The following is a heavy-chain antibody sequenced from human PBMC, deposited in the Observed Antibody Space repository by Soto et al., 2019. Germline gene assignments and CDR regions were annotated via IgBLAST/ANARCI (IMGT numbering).Heavy chain of an antibody. CDR1: GGSISSYC. CDR3: ARDSGSWNFEY. D-gene: IGHD1-26*01. CDR2: IYYSGST. Sequence: PSETLSLTCTVSGGSISSYCWSWIRQPPGKGLEWIGYIYYSGSTNYNPSLKSRVTISVDTSKDQFSLKLSSVTAADTAVYYCARDSGSWNFEYWGQGTLATVSS. V-gene: IGHV4-59*01. J-gene: IGHJ4*02.